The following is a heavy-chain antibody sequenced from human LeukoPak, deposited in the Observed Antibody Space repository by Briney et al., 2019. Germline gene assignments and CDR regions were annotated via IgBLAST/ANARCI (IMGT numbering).Heavy chain of an antibody. Sequence: GGSLRLSCAASGFTFSSYEMNWVRQAPGQRLEWLSSITSGSSYIYYADSVKGRFTISRDNAKSSLYLQMDGLRAEDTAVYYCARDLHDNSGYYSFDYWGQGTLVTVSS. V-gene: IGHV3-21*01. CDR2: ITSGSSYI. CDR3: ARDLHDNSGYYSFDY. D-gene: IGHD3-22*01. CDR1: GFTFSSYE. J-gene: IGHJ4*02.